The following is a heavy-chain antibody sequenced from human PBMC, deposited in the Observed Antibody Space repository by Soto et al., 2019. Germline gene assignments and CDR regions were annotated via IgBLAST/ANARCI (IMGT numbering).Heavy chain of an antibody. D-gene: IGHD2-2*01. CDR2: ISWNSGSI. J-gene: IGHJ4*02. V-gene: IGHV3-9*01. CDR1: GFTFDDYA. Sequence: EVQLVESGGGLVQPGRSLRLSCAASGFTFDDYAMHWVRQAPGKGLEWVSGISWNSGSIGYADSVEGRFTISRDNAKNSLYLQMNSLRAEDTALYYCAKGLFACSSTSCWGIDYWGQGTLVTVSS. CDR3: AKGLFACSSTSCWGIDY.